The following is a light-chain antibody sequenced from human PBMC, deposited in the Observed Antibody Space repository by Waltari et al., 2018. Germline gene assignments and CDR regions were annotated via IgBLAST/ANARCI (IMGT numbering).Light chain of an antibody. CDR1: QSVSRY. CDR3: QKYDSLPAT. Sequence: EIVLTQSPGTLSLSPGERATLSCRASQSVSRYLAWYQLRPGQAPRLLIYHTAVRATGLPDRFSGSGSGTDFTLTINRLEPEDCALYYCQKYDSLPATFGQGTKVESK. V-gene: IGKV3-20*01. J-gene: IGKJ1*01. CDR2: HTA.